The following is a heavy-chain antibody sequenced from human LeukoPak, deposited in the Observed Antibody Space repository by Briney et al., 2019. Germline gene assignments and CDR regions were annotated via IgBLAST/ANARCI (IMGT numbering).Heavy chain of an antibody. Sequence: SETLSLTCAVSGGSISSNNWWSWVRQPPGKGLEWIGEIYHSGSTDYNPSLKSRVTMSVDTSKNQFSLKLTSVTAADTAVYYCARYSFPAWRSFDYWGQGTLVSVSP. CDR1: GGSISSNNW. CDR3: ARYSFPAWRSFDY. V-gene: IGHV4-4*02. D-gene: IGHD1-1*01. J-gene: IGHJ4*02. CDR2: IYHSGST.